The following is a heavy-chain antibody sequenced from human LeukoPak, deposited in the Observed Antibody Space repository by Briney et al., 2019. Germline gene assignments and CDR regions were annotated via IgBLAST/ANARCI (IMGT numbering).Heavy chain of an antibody. V-gene: IGHV3-7*01. D-gene: IGHD3-22*01. J-gene: IGHJ4*02. Sequence: GGSLRLSCAASGFTFRRYAMSWVRQAPGKGLEWVANIKQDGSEKYYVDSVKGRFTISRDNAKNSLYLQMNSLRAEDTAVYYCARGWYYYDSSGLPFDYWGQGTLVTVSS. CDR2: IKQDGSEK. CDR3: ARGWYYYDSSGLPFDY. CDR1: GFTFRRYA.